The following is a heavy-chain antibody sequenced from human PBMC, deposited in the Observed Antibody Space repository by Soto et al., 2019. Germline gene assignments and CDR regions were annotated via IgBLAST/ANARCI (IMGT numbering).Heavy chain of an antibody. CDR3: ARGRAARLSPYFDY. V-gene: IGHV1-2*02. CDR1: GGTFSSYA. D-gene: IGHD6-6*01. CDR2: INPNSGGT. J-gene: IGHJ4*02. Sequence: ASVKVSCKASGGTFSSYAISWVRQAPGQGLEWMGWINPNSGGTNYAQKFQGRVTMTRDTSISTAYMELSRLRSDDTAVYYCARGRAARLSPYFDYWGQGTLVTVSS.